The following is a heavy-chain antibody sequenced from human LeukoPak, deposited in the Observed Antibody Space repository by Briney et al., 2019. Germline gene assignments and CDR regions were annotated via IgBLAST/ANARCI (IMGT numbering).Heavy chain of an antibody. CDR3: ARRRGFTMVRGVIISSRWFDP. CDR2: INHSGST. D-gene: IGHD3-10*01. Sequence: SGTLSLTCAVYGGSFSGYYWSWIRRPPGKGLEWIGEINHSGSTNYNPSLKSRVTISVDTSKNQFSLKLSSVTAADTAVYYCARRRGFTMVRGVIISSRWFDPWGQGTLVTVSS. CDR1: GGSFSGYY. V-gene: IGHV4-34*01. J-gene: IGHJ5*02.